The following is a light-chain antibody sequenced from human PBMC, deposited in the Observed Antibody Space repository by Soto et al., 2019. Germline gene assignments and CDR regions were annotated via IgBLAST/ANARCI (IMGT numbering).Light chain of an antibody. V-gene: IGKV1-39*01. CDR1: QSISTY. Sequence: DIQMTQSPSSLSASIGDRITITCRASQSISTYLNWYQQRPGKAPHLLIYGASTLHNGVPSRFSGSGSATDFTLTISSLQPEDFATYYCQQSFITPPLTFGGGTKVEIK. CDR3: QQSFITPPLT. J-gene: IGKJ4*01. CDR2: GAS.